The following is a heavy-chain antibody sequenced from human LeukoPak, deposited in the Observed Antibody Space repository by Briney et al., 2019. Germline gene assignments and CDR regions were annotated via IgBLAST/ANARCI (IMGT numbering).Heavy chain of an antibody. V-gene: IGHV1-8*01. J-gene: IGHJ5*02. CDR3: AIRGVTACLDP. Sequence: ASVKVSCKASGYTFTSYDINWVRQATGQGLEWMGWISPDNGNTRYSQKFQGRVAITRDTSASTAYMELSGLRSEDTAMYYCAIRGVTACLDPWGQGTLVTVSS. CDR1: GYTFTSYD. CDR2: ISPDNGNT. D-gene: IGHD3-10*01.